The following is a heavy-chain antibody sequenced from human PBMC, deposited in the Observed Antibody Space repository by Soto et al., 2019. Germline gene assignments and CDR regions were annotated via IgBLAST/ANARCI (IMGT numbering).Heavy chain of an antibody. CDR3: AKADRPYYDILTGPDY. J-gene: IGHJ4*02. Sequence: GGSLRLSCAASGFTFSSYAMCWVRQAPGKGLEWVSALGGTGGRAYYADSVKGRFTVSRDNSRNTLFLQMNSLRVEDTAIYYCAKADRPYYDILTGPDYWGQGTLVTVSS. V-gene: IGHV3-23*01. D-gene: IGHD3-9*01. CDR1: GFTFSSYA. CDR2: LGGTGGRA.